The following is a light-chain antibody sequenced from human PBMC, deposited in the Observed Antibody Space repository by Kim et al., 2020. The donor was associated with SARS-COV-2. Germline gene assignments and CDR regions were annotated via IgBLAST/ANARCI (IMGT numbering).Light chain of an antibody. CDR1: SGSIASNY. V-gene: IGLV6-57*03. CDR2: EDD. CDR3: QSYDSSSHGV. Sequence: TVSLSCTRSSGSIASNYVQWYRQRPGSAPTTVIYEDDQRPSGVPNRFSGSIDSSSNSASLTISGLETEDEADYYCQSYDSSSHGVFGGGTKLTVL. J-gene: IGLJ3*02.